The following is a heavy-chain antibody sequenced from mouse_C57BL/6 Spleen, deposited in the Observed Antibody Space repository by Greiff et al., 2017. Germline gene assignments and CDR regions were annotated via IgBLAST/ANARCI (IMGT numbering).Heavy chain of an antibody. CDR2: IDPSDSET. D-gene: IGHD2-5*01. CDR1: GYTFTSYW. V-gene: IGHV1-52*01. CDR3: ARGAYYSNPWFAY. J-gene: IGHJ3*01. Sequence: QVQLKQPGAELVRPGSSVKLSCKASGYTFTSYWMHWVKQRPIQGLEWIGNIDPSDSETHYNQKFKDKATLTVDKSSSTAYMQLSSLTSEDSAVYYCARGAYYSNPWFAYWGQGTLVTVSA.